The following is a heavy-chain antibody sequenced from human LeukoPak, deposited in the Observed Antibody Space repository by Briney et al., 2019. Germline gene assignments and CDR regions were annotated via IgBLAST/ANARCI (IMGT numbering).Heavy chain of an antibody. CDR1: GFTFSSYG. J-gene: IGHJ6*03. V-gene: IGHV3-30*02. CDR2: IRYDGSNK. CDR3: AKVMRLRHNYMDV. D-gene: IGHD5-12*01. Sequence: GALRLSCAASGFTFSSYGMHWVRQAPGKGLEWVAFIRYDGSNKYYADSVKGRFTISRDNSKNTLYLQMNSLRAEDTAVYYCAKVMRLRHNYMDVWGKGTTVTISS.